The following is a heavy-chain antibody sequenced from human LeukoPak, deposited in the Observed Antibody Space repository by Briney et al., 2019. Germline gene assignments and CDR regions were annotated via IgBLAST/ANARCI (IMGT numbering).Heavy chain of an antibody. CDR1: GGSFSGYY. D-gene: IGHD6-19*01. CDR2: IYYSGST. CDR3: ATQPGGWYYFDY. J-gene: IGHJ4*02. Sequence: SETPSLTCAVYGGSFSGYYWGWIRQPPGKGLEWIGSIYYSGSTYYNPSLKSRVTISVDTSKNQFSLKLSSVTAADTAVYYCATQPGGWYYFDYWGQGTLVTVSS. V-gene: IGHV4-39*05.